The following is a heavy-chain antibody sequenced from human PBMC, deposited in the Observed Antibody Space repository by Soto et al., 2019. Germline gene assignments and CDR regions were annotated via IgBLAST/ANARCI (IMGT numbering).Heavy chain of an antibody. CDR2: ISYDGRNK. V-gene: IGHV3-30*04. CDR1: GFTFSSYA. CDR3: ASPYCSGGSCPRTTYYYYYYGMDV. J-gene: IGHJ6*02. Sequence: PGESLKISCAASGFTFSSYAMHWVRQAPGKGLEWVAVISYDGRNKYYADSVKGRFTISRDNSKNSLYLQMNSLRVEDTAVYYCASPYCSGGSCPRTTYYYYYYGMDVWGQGTTVTVSS. D-gene: IGHD2-15*01.